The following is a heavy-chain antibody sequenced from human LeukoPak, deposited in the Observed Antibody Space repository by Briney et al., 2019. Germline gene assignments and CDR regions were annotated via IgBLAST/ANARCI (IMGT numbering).Heavy chain of an antibody. CDR1: GDXLSRSALY. J-gene: IGHJ4*02. D-gene: IGHD3-22*01. CDR3: ARHYGLNYYDSTALEY. V-gene: IGHV4-39*01. Sequence: SETLSLTCSISGDXLSRSALYWGWIRQPPGKGLEWIGSRYETGSTFQNPSLKSRVTISVDTSKNQFSLNLTSVTAADTAVYFCARHYGLNYYDSTALEYWGQGILVTVSS. CDR2: RYETGST.